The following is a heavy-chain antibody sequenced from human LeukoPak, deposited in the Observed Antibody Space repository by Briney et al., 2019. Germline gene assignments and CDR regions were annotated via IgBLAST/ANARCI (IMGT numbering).Heavy chain of an antibody. D-gene: IGHD2-15*01. CDR2: ISGSGGST. V-gene: IGHV3-23*01. J-gene: IGHJ4*02. CDR3: AKRIGYCSGGSCYPGTAADY. CDR1: GFTFSSYA. Sequence: GGSLRLSCAASGFTFSSYAMSWVRQAPGKGLEWVSAISGSGGSTYYADSVKGRFTISRDNSKNTLYLQMNSLRAEDTAVYYCAKRIGYCSGGSCYPGTAADYWGQGTLVTVSS.